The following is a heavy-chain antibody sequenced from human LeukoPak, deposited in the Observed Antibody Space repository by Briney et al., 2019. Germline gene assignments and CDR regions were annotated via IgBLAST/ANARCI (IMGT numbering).Heavy chain of an antibody. Sequence: GGSLRLSCAASGFTFSSYWMNWVRQAPGKGLVRVSRIASDGSSTTYADSVKGRFSISRDDAKNTLYLQMNSLRVEDTAVYYCATDRNSGKYYDYWGQGTLVTVSS. CDR1: GFTFSSYW. V-gene: IGHV3-74*01. D-gene: IGHD1-26*01. J-gene: IGHJ4*02. CDR3: ATDRNSGKYYDY. CDR2: IASDGSST.